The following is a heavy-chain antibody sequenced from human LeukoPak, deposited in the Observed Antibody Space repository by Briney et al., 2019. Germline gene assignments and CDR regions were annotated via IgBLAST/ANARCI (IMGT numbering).Heavy chain of an antibody. J-gene: IGHJ6*02. CDR1: GGSISSYY. D-gene: IGHD5-12*01. V-gene: IGHV4-4*07. Sequence: SETLSLTCTVSGGSISSYYWSWIRQPAGKGLEWIGRIYTSGSTNYNPSLKSRVTMSVDTSKNQFSLKLSSVTAADTAVYYCARLLRLEFPYYYYGMDVWGQGTTVTVSS. CDR3: ARLLRLEFPYYYYGMDV. CDR2: IYTSGST.